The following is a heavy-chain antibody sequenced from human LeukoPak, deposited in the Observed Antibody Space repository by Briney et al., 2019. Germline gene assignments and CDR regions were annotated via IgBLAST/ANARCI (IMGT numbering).Heavy chain of an antibody. D-gene: IGHD6-6*01. CDR2: IYSGGST. J-gene: IGHJ6*03. V-gene: IGHV3-53*01. CDR3: AREREGVSSSGNYYYYYMDV. CDR1: GFTVSSNY. Sequence: GGSLRLSCAASGFTVSSNYMSWVRQAPGKGLEWVSVIYSGGSTYYADSVKGRFTISRDNSKNTLYLQMNSLRAEDTAVYCCAREREGVSSSGNYYYYYMDVWGKGTTVTVSS.